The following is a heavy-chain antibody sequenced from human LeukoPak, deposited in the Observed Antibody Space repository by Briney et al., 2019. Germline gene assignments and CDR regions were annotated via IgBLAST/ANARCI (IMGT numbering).Heavy chain of an antibody. D-gene: IGHD2/OR15-2a*01. J-gene: IGHJ4*02. CDR2: IYHGGST. CDR3: ASPPFGC. CDR1: GYSISSGYY. Sequence: SETLSLTRTVSGYSISSGYYWGWIWQPPGKGLEWIGNIYHGGSTYYNPSLKSRVTISVDTSKNQFSLKLSSVTAADTAVYYCASPPFGCWGQGTLVTVSS. V-gene: IGHV4-38-2*02.